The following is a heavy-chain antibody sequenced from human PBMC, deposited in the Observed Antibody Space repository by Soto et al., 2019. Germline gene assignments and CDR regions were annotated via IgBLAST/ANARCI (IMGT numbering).Heavy chain of an antibody. CDR1: GGTFSTYA. V-gene: IGHV1-69*12. D-gene: IGHD2-15*01. J-gene: IGHJ6*02. CDR3: ARDEMVVATGSRTWHYYYGMDV. CDR2: IIPIFGTA. Sequence: QVQLVQSGAEVKKPGSSVKVSCKSSGGTFSTYAISWVRQAPGQGLEWMGGIIPIFGTANYAQKFQGRVMISADESTTTAYMALISRRSEGTAVYYCARDEMVVATGSRTWHYYYGMDVWGQGTTVTVSS.